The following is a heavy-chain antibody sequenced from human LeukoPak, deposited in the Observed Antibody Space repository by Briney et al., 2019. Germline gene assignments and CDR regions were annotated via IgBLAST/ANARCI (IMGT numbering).Heavy chain of an antibody. CDR1: GFSFSSYG. D-gene: IGHD2-15*01. CDR2: IWYDGSKK. V-gene: IGHV3-33*01. J-gene: IGHJ4*02. Sequence: GGSLRLSCAASGFSFSSYGMHWVRQAPGKGLEWVAVIWYDGSKKYYADSVKGRFIISRDNSRNTLYLQMNSLRVEDTTVYYCARGGGYCSGGSCRKELDYWGQGTLVTVSS. CDR3: ARGGGYCSGGSCRKELDY.